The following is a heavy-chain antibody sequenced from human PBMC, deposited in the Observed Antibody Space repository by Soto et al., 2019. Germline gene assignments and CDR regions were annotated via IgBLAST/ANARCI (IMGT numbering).Heavy chain of an antibody. Sequence: QVHLVQSGAELKKPGSSVRVSCKASGDTFNFYTINWVRQAPGLGLEWMGRTNPILSMSNSALKFQGRLSISADKSTSTAYMDPRSLRSDDTAVYYCATSYGSGSQAFDYWGQGALVTVSS. D-gene: IGHD3-10*01. CDR3: ATSYGSGSQAFDY. V-gene: IGHV1-69*02. J-gene: IGHJ4*02. CDR1: GDTFNFYT. CDR2: TNPILSMS.